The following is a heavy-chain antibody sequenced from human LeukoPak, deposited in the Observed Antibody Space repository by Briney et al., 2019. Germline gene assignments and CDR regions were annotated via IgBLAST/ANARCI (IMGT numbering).Heavy chain of an antibody. CDR1: GYTFTSYY. J-gene: IGHJ4*02. CDR2: INPSGGST. V-gene: IGHV1-46*01. CDR3: ARAKKHIAVAGEFDY. Sequence: SLKLSCKASGYTFTSYYMHWVRHAPGQGLEWMGIINPSGGSTSYAQKFQGRVTMTRDTSTSTVYMELSSLRSEDTAVYYCARAKKHIAVAGEFDYWGQGTLVTVSS. D-gene: IGHD6-19*01.